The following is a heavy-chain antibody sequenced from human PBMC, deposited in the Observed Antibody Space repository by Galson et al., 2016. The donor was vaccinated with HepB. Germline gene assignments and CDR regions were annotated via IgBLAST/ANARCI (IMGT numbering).Heavy chain of an antibody. Sequence: SLRLSCAASGFTFSDYSMNWVRQAPGKGLEWVSAISRSGDYISYADSVKGRFTSSRDNAKNSVYLQMDTLRAEDTDVYYCARDGVQMATNPIDYWGQGTLVTVSS. CDR3: ARDGVQMATNPIDY. J-gene: IGHJ4*02. CDR1: GFTFSDYS. D-gene: IGHD5-24*01. CDR2: ISRSGDYI. V-gene: IGHV3-21*01.